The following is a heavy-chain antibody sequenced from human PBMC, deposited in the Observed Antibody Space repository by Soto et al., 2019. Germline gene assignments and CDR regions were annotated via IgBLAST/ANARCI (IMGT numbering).Heavy chain of an antibody. J-gene: IGHJ4*02. D-gene: IGHD6-19*01. CDR3: ARAGYSSGWDSYFDF. CDR1: GYTFTSYA. CDR2: INVGNAKT. V-gene: IGHV1-3*01. Sequence: ASVKVSCKTSGYTFTSYAIHWVRQAPGQRLEWMGWINVGNAKTKYSQRFQGRVTLTRGTSASTAYMELSSLRFEDTALYYCARAGYSSGWDSYFDFWGQGTPVTSPQ.